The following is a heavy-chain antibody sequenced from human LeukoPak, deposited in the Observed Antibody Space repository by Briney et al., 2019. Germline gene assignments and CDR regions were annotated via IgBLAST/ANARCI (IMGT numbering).Heavy chain of an antibody. D-gene: IGHD1-14*01. CDR3: ARKTMAGKIQY. CDR1: GFTFSTLL. Sequence: GGSLRLSCAASGFTFSTLLMAWVRQAPGKALEWVSYISRSGTYIHYADSVRGRFTISRDNTKISLYLQMNNLRVHDTVFYCFARKTMAGKIQYWGQGNPV. J-gene: IGHJ4*03. V-gene: IGHV3-21*01. CDR2: ISRSGTYI.